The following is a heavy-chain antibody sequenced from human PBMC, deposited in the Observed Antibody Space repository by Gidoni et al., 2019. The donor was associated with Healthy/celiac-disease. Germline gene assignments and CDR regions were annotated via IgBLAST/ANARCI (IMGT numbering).Heavy chain of an antibody. V-gene: IGHV3-23*01. CDR3: AKAEPPYSSSWYNYFQH. CDR1: GFTVSSDA. Sequence: QLLESGGGLVQPGGSMSLSCAATGFTVSSDAMSWVRQAPGKGLEWVSAISGSGGSTSYAASVKGRFTISRDNSKNTLYLQMNSLRAEDTALYYCAKAEPPYSSSWYNYFQHWGQGTLVTVSS. D-gene: IGHD6-13*01. J-gene: IGHJ1*01. CDR2: ISGSGGST.